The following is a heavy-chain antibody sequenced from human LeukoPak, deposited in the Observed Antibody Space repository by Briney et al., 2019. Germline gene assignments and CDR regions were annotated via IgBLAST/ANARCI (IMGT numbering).Heavy chain of an antibody. V-gene: IGHV4-4*09. CDR2: IYPSVRT. CDR3: ARQYTGSYRHFVS. D-gene: IGHD1-26*01. J-gene: IGHJ4*02. CDR1: GGSLNSDY. Sequence: SETLSLTCTDSGGSLNSDYWNWIRQPPGKGLEWIGYIYPSVRTTYNPSLKSRVTISIDTSKKQLSLRLTSVTAADTAVYYRARQYTGSYRHFVSWGQGILVTVSS.